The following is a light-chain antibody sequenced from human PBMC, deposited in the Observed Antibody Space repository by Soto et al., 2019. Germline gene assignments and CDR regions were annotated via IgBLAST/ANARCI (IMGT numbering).Light chain of an antibody. CDR3: QQYCSSTWT. J-gene: IGKJ1*01. CDR1: QSVNSGY. CDR2: DTS. Sequence: EIELTQSPCTLSLSPGERATLSCRASQSVNSGYLSWYQHTRGQAPRLLIYDTSTSATGIPDRFSGSGSGTDFTLTISRPEPEDFAVFYCQQYCSSTWTFGQGTKVEIK. V-gene: IGKV3-20*01.